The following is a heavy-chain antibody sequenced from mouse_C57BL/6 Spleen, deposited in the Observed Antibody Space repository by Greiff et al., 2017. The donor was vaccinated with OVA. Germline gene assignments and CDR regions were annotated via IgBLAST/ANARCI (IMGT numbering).Heavy chain of an antibody. Sequence: QVQLQQSGAELVRPGTSVKVSCKASGYAFTNYLIEWVKQRPGQGLEWIGVINPGSGGTNYNEKFKGKATLTADKSSSTAYMQLSSLTSEDSAVYFWARRSYGSSADYWGQGTTLTVSS. D-gene: IGHD1-1*01. CDR3: ARRSYGSSADY. CDR1: GYAFTNYL. CDR2: INPGSGGT. V-gene: IGHV1-54*01. J-gene: IGHJ2*01.